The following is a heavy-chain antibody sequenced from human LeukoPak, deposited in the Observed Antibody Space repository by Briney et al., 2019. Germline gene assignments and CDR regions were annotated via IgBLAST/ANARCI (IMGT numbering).Heavy chain of an antibody. CDR1: GGSFSGYY. J-gene: IGHJ4*02. Sequence: SETLSLTCAVYGGSFSGYYWSWIRQPPGKGLEWIGEINHRGSTNYNPSLKSRVTISVDTSKNQFSLKLSSVTAADTAVYYCARFYDSSGYYYRPHFDYWGQGTLVTVSS. V-gene: IGHV4-34*01. CDR3: ARFYDSSGYYYRPHFDY. CDR2: INHRGST. D-gene: IGHD3-22*01.